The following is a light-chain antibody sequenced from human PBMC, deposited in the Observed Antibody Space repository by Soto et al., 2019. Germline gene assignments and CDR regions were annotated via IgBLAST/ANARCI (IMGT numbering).Light chain of an antibody. CDR3: QQYNSYRT. CDR1: QDIGDW. J-gene: IGKJ5*01. CDR2: AAS. V-gene: IGKV1D-16*01. Sequence: DIQMTQSPSSLSASVGDRVTIACQASQDIGDWLAWYQQKPGKAPKLLVYAASSLQSGVPSRFRGSGSGTEFTLTISSLQPDDFATYYCQQYNSYRTFGQGTRLEIK.